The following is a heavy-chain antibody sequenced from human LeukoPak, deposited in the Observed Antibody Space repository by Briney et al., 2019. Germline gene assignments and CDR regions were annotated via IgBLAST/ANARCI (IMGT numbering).Heavy chain of an antibody. CDR2: IHPDGSEQ. V-gene: IGHV3-7*01. CDR3: ARDPNNRGGYGAFDL. J-gene: IGHJ3*01. Sequence: PGGSLRLSCAASGFTFSDSWMSWVRQTPGRGLEWVANIHPDGSEQYYLDSVRGRFTISRDNAKSSIYLQMNSLRDDDTAVYYCARDPNNRGGYGAFDLWGLGTTVAVSS. CDR1: GFTFSDSW. D-gene: IGHD2-15*01.